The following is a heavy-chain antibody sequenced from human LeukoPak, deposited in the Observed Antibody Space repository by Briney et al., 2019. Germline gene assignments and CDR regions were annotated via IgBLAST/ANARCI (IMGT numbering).Heavy chain of an antibody. CDR2: MNNDGSST. D-gene: IGHD3-10*02. V-gene: IGHV3-74*01. J-gene: IGHJ6*04. CDR1: GFTFSRYW. Sequence: GGSLRLSCAASGFTFSRYWMHWVRQAPGKGLVWVSRMNNDGSSTRYADSVKGRFTISRDNAKNSLYLQMNSLRAEDTAVYYCAELGITMIGGVWGKGTTVTISS. CDR3: AELGITMIGGV.